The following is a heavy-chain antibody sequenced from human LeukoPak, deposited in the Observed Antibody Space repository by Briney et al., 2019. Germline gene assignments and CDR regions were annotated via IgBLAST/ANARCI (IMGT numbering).Heavy chain of an antibody. J-gene: IGHJ4*02. Sequence: PGGSLRLSCAASGLPFSGNYMSWVRQAPGKGLEWVSVIYTSGGTSYADSVKGRFTVSRDNSKNTLYLQMNSLTAEDTALYYCAKRMDSGNFFDYWGPGTLVTVSS. CDR2: IYTSGGT. D-gene: IGHD3-10*01. V-gene: IGHV3-53*01. CDR3: AKRMDSGNFFDY. CDR1: GLPFSGNY.